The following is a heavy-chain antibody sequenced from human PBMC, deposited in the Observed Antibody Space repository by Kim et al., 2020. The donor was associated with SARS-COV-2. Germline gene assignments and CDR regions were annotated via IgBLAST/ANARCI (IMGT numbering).Heavy chain of an antibody. CDR1: GGTFSSYA. CDR3: ARGYCSGGSCYARYYYYGMDV. J-gene: IGHJ6*02. Sequence: SVKVSCKASGGTFSSYAISWVRQAPGQGLEWMGRIIPILGIANYAQKFQGRVTITADKSTSTAYMELSSLRSEDTAVYYCARGYCSGGSCYARYYYYGMDVWGQGTTVTVSS. CDR2: IIPILGIA. D-gene: IGHD2-15*01. V-gene: IGHV1-69*04.